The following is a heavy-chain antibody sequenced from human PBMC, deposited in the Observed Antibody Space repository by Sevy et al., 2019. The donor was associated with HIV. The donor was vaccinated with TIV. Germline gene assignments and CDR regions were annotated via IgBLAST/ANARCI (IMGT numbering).Heavy chain of an antibody. J-gene: IGHJ4*02. D-gene: IGHD5-18*01. CDR1: GFTFSSYA. Sequence: GGFLRLSCAASGFTFSSYAMSWVRQAPGKGLEWVSAISGSGGSTYYADSVKGRFTISRDNSKNKLYLQMNSLRAEDSAVYYCTKGGWIQLWLYYWGQGTLVTVSS. CDR3: TKGGWIQLWLYY. V-gene: IGHV3-23*01. CDR2: ISGSGGST.